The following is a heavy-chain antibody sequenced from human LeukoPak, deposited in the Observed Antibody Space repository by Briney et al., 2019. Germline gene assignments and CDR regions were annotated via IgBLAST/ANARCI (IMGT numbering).Heavy chain of an antibody. CDR2: IYYSGST. Sequence: SETLSLTCTVSAGSISSYYWSWIRQPPGQGLEWIGYIYYSGSTNYNPSLNSRVTISVDTSKNQCSLELSSVTAADTAVYYCARHRAEEAFDIWGQGTMVTVSS. J-gene: IGHJ3*02. V-gene: IGHV4-59*01. CDR1: AGSISSYY. CDR3: ARHRAEEAFDI.